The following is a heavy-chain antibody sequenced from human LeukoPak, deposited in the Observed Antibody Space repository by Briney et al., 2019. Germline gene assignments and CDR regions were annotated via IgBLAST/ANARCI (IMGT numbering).Heavy chain of an antibody. V-gene: IGHV4-38-2*02. Sequence: PSETLSLTCTVSGYSISSGYYWGWFRRPPGKGLEWIANVYHNGNTFYNPSLKSRVTISVDTSNNQFSLTLTSVTAADTAVYFCARETSRIIYYWGQGTLVTVSS. CDR2: VYHNGNT. J-gene: IGHJ4*02. CDR3: ARETSRIIYY. CDR1: GYSISSGYY.